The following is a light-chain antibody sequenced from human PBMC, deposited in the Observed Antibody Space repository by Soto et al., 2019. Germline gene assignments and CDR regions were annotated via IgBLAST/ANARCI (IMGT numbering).Light chain of an antibody. J-gene: IGKJ5*01. CDR1: QSVSSSY. CDR3: QQFDTSPPST. CDR2: GAS. Sequence: EIVLTQSPGTLSLSPGERATLSCRASQSVSSSYLAWYQQKPGQAPRLLIYGASSRATGIPDRFSGSGSGTDFTLTISRLEPEDFAVYYCQQFDTSPPSTFGQGTRLENK. V-gene: IGKV3-20*01.